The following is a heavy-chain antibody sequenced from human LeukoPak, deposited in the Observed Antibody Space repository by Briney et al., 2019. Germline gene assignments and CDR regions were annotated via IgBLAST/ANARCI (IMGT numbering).Heavy chain of an antibody. Sequence: GGSLRLSCAASGFTFRSYWMHWVRHTPGKGLEWVSHINNDGSDTSYADSVKGRFTITRDNAKNTLFLQMNSLRAEDTAVYYCARDGILGSHDCWGQGTLVTVSS. V-gene: IGHV3-74*01. CDR3: ARDGILGSHDC. CDR2: INNDGSDT. J-gene: IGHJ4*02. CDR1: GFTFRSYW. D-gene: IGHD3-3*02.